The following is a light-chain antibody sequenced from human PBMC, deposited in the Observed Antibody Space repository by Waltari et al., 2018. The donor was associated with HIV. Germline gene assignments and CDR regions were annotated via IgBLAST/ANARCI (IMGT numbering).Light chain of an antibody. CDR2: DNH. V-gene: IGLV1-40*01. J-gene: IGLJ2*01. CDR1: SSTHGTGYD. CDR3: QSHDTSLSGYVI. Sequence: QSVLTQPPSVSGATGQRVTIPSTAGSSTHGTGYDVPCYQQLPGTAPKLLIYDNHNRPSGVPDRFSGSKSGTSASLAITGLQAEDEAYYYCQSHDTSLSGYVIFGGGTKLTVL.